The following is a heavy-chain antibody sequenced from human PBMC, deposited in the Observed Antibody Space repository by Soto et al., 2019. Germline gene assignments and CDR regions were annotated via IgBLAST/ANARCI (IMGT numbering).Heavy chain of an antibody. V-gene: IGHV2-5*02. CDR1: GFSLTTRGVG. Sequence: PTQTLTLTCTFSGFSLTTRGVGVGWIRQPPGKALECLALIYWDDDKRYSPSLQSRLSITKDTSKNQVVLTMTNVDPVDTATYYCAHIPTYYQYDWFDPWGQGTLVSVSS. J-gene: IGHJ5*02. CDR3: AHIPTYYQYDWFDP. CDR2: IYWDDDK. D-gene: IGHD3-16*01.